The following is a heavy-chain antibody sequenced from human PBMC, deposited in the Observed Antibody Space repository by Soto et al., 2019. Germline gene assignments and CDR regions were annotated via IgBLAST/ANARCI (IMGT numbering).Heavy chain of an antibody. CDR1: GCSISSSNW. CDR2: IYHSGST. D-gene: IGHD3-3*02. Sequence: PSETLSLTCAVSGCSISSSNWWSWVRQPPGKGLEWIGEIYHSGSTNYNPSLKSRVTISVDKSKNQFSLKLSSVTAADTAVYYCASPKIAFYNWFDPWGQGTLVTVSS. V-gene: IGHV4-4*02. J-gene: IGHJ5*02. CDR3: ASPKIAFYNWFDP.